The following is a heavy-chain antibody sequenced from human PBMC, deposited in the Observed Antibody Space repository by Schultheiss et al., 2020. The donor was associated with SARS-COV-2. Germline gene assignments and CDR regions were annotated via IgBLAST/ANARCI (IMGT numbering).Heavy chain of an antibody. CDR3: ARDVVPADY. CDR2: ISSSSSYI. V-gene: IGHV3-21*01. Sequence: GESLKISCAASGFTFSSYAMSWVRQAPGKGLEWVSSISSSSSYIYYADSVKGRFTISRDNAKNSLYLQMNSLRAEDTAVYYCARDVVPADYWGQGTLVTVSS. CDR1: GFTFSSYA. D-gene: IGHD2-2*01. J-gene: IGHJ4*02.